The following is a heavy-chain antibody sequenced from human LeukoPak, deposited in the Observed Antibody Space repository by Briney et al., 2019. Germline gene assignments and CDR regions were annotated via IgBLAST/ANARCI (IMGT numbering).Heavy chain of an antibody. CDR2: IYSGGST. D-gene: IGHD3-10*01. CDR1: EFSVGSNY. J-gene: IGHJ4*02. CDR3: ARASLLLRGPLLIYHFDS. Sequence: GGSLRLSCAASEFSVGSNYMTWVRQAPGKGLEWVSLIYSGGSTYYADSVKGRFTISRDNSKNTLYLQMNSLRAEDTVIYYCARASLLLRGPLLIYHFDSWGQGTLVTVSS. V-gene: IGHV3-66*01.